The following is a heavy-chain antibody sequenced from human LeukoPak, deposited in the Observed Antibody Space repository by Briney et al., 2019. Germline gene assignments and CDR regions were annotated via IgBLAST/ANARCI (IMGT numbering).Heavy chain of an antibody. V-gene: IGHV3-23*01. CDR2: ISGSGGST. Sequence: GGSLRLSCAASGFTFSSYAMSWVRQAPGKGLEWASAISGSGGSTYYADSVKGRFTISRDNSKNTLYLQMNSLRAEDTAVYYCAKEGELGIFGVVPLGPFDYWGQGTLVTVSS. J-gene: IGHJ4*02. CDR3: AKEGELGIFGVVPLGPFDY. D-gene: IGHD3-3*01. CDR1: GFTFSSYA.